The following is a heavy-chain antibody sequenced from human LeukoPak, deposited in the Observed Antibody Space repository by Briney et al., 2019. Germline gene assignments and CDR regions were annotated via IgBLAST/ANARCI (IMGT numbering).Heavy chain of an antibody. CDR1: GFTFSTYA. J-gene: IGHJ3*02. D-gene: IGHD5-18*01. CDR3: VVSYLYAFVI. V-gene: IGHV3-64D*09. Sequence: GGSLRLSCSASGFTFSTYAMHWVRQAPGKGLEYVSAISSNGGSTYYADSVKGRFTISRDNSKSTLYLQMSSLRAEDTAVYYCVVSYLYAFVICGQGTMVTVSS. CDR2: ISSNGGST.